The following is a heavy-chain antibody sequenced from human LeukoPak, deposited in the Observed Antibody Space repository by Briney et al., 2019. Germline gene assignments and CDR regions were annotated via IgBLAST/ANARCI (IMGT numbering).Heavy chain of an antibody. CDR3: QSRFLEWLLDY. CDR2: IYYSGST. D-gene: IGHD3-3*01. CDR1: GGSFSGYY. V-gene: IGHV4-39*01. J-gene: IGHJ4*02. Sequence: NSSETLSLTCAVYGGSFSGYYWGWIRQPPGKGLEWSGSIYYSGSTYYNPSLKSRVTISVDTSKNQFSLKLNSVTAADTAMYYCQSRFLEWLLDYWGQGTLVTVSS.